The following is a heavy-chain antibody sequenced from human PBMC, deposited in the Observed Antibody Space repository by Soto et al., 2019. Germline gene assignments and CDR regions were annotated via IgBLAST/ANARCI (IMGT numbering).Heavy chain of an antibody. Sequence: GGSLRLSCAASGFTFSSYEMNWVRQAPGKGLEWVSYISSSGSTIYYADSVKGRFTISRDNAKNSLYLQMNSLRAEDTAVYYCARVGGSGWEADDAFDIWGQGTMVTV. V-gene: IGHV3-48*03. CDR1: GFTFSSYE. CDR2: ISSSGSTI. J-gene: IGHJ3*02. D-gene: IGHD6-19*01. CDR3: ARVGGSGWEADDAFDI.